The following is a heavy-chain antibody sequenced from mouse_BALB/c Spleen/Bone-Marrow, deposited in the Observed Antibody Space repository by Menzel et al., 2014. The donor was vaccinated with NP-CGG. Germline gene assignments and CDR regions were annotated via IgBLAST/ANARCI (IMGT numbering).Heavy chain of an antibody. CDR2: IWAGGST. J-gene: IGHJ4*01. Sequence: VKLVESGPGLVATSQSLSIPCTVSGFSLTSYGVHWVRQPPGKGLEWLGVIWAGGSTNYNSALMSRLSISKDNSKSQVFLKMNSLQTDDTAMYYCAIYYDYDYAMDYWGQGTSVTVSS. V-gene: IGHV2-9*02. CDR1: GFSLTSYG. D-gene: IGHD2-4*01. CDR3: AIYYDYDYAMDY.